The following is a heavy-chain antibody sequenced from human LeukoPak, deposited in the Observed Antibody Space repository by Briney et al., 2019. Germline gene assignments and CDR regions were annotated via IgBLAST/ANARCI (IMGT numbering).Heavy chain of an antibody. D-gene: IGHD6-6*01. CDR3: ARLYSSTFPLY. Sequence: SETLSLTCTVSGGTISSYYWSWLRQAPGKGLEWIGHIYYSGSTNYNPSLKSRVTISVDTSKNQFSLKLSSVTAADTAVYYCARLYSSTFPLYWGQGTRVTASS. J-gene: IGHJ4*02. CDR2: IYYSGST. CDR1: GGTISSYY. V-gene: IGHV4-59*08.